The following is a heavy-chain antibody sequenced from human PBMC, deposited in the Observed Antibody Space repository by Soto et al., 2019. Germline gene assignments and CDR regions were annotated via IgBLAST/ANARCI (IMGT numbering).Heavy chain of an antibody. V-gene: IGHV3-7*01. CDR2: IKQDGSHK. J-gene: IGHJ4*02. Sequence: GGSLRLSCAASGFTFSNVWMNWVRQAPGKGLEWVANIKQDGSHKYYVPSVKGRFTISRDNAKNSLYLQMNSLRAEDAAVYYCARVVPAAHFDYWGQGTLVTVSS. CDR1: GFTFSNVW. D-gene: IGHD2-2*01. CDR3: ARVVPAAHFDY.